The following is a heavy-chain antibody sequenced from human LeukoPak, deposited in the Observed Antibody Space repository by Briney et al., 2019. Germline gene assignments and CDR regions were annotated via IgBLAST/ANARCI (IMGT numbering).Heavy chain of an antibody. D-gene: IGHD2-21*02. CDR1: GFPFSSYG. CDR3: ARETLSDYYLDY. J-gene: IGHJ4*02. Sequence: PGGSLRLSCSASGFPFSSYGMHWVRQAPGKGLEWVAVIWYDGSNKYYADSVKGRFTISRDNSKNTLYLQMNSLRAEDTAVYYCARETLSDYYLDYWGQGTLVTVSS. CDR2: IWYDGSNK. V-gene: IGHV3-33*08.